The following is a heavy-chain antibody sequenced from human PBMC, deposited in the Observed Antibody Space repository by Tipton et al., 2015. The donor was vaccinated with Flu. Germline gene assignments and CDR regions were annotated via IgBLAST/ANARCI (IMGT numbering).Heavy chain of an antibody. CDR2: INHSGST. CDR1: GGSFSGYY. J-gene: IGHJ5*02. D-gene: IGHD2-2*01. CDR3: ARGGCSSTSSPNWFDP. V-gene: IGHV4-34*01. Sequence: TLSLTCAVYGGSFSGYYWSWIRQPPGKGLEWIGEINHSGSTNYNPSLKSRVTISVDTSKNQFSLKLSSVTAADTAVYYCARGGCSSTSSPNWFDPWGQGTLVPASS.